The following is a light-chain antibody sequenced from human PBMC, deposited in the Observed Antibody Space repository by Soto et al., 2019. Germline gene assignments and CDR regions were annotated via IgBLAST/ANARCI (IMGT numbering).Light chain of an antibody. J-gene: IGKJ4*01. CDR2: DTS. CDR3: QPYNNWPLT. V-gene: IGKV3-15*01. Sequence: EVVMRQSAATLSVSPGECATLSCRASQGIGDTLAWYQHKNGQTPRLLIYDTSTRATGVPTRFSGSRYGAEFNLTINSLQSEDFAVYYCQPYNNWPLTFGGGTKVDIK. CDR1: QGIGDT.